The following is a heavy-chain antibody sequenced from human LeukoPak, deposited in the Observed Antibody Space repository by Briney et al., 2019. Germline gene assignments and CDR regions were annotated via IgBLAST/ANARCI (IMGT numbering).Heavy chain of an antibody. Sequence: ASVNVSCTASGYTFTTYYMHWVRQAPGQGLEWMGIINPSGSDTIYAQKFQGRVTITRDTSTSTVDMELSSLRSEDTAVYYCAREGPGTGKYFDYWGQGTLVTVSS. J-gene: IGHJ4*02. CDR2: INPSGSDT. V-gene: IGHV1-46*01. CDR3: AREGPGTGKYFDY. D-gene: IGHD6-13*01. CDR1: GYTFTTYY.